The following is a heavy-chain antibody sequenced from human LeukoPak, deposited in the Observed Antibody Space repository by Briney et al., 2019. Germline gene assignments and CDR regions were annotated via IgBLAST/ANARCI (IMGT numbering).Heavy chain of an antibody. Sequence: GSLRLSCAASGFTFSSYAMHWVRQAPGKGLEYVSAISSNGGSTYYADSVKGRFTISRDNSKNTLYLQMSSLRAEDTAVYYCVKDPGSEEFDYWGQGTLVTVSS. J-gene: IGHJ4*02. CDR2: ISSNGGST. D-gene: IGHD3-10*01. CDR1: GFTFSSYA. V-gene: IGHV3-64D*06. CDR3: VKDPGSEEFDY.